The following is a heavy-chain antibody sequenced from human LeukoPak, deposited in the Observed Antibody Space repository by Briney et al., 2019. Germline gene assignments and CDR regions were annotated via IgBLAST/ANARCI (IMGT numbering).Heavy chain of an antibody. CDR2: IYHSGST. V-gene: IGHV4-30-2*01. CDR1: GGSISSGGYY. D-gene: IGHD5-18*01. CDR3: ARRYSYGYWFDP. J-gene: IGHJ5*02. Sequence: SGTLSLTCTVSGGSISSGGYYWSWIRQPPGKGLEWIGYIYHSGSTYYNPSLKSRVTISVDRSKNQFSLKLSSVTAADTAVYYCARRYSYGYWFDPWGQGTLVTVSS.